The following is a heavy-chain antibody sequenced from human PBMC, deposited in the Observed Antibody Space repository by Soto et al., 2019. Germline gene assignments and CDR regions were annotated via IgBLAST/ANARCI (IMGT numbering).Heavy chain of an antibody. CDR2: IDHDGPT. Sequence: EVQLVESGGGLGQPGGSLRLSCAGSGFTFSNYWMHWIRQAPGKGLEWVSRIDHDGPTDYADSVRGRFTISRDNAEHTRYLQMNSLRPEDAAVYYCVRDSHGDYWGQGTLVTVSS. CDR3: VRDSHGDY. J-gene: IGHJ4*02. CDR1: GFTFSNYW. V-gene: IGHV3-74*01.